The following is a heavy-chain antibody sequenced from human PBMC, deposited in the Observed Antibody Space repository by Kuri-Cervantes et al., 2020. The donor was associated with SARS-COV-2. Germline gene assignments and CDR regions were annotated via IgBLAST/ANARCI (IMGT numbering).Heavy chain of an antibody. J-gene: IGHJ3*02. CDR2: IYYSGST. CDR1: GGSISSGGYY. V-gene: IGHV4-31*03. CDR3: ARARSITMIVVVIAAFDI. D-gene: IGHD3-22*01. Sequence: SETLSLTCTVSGGSISSGGYYWSWIRQHPGKGLEWIGYIYYSGSTYYNPSLKSRVTISVDTSKNQFSLKLSSVTAADTAVYYCARARSITMIVVVIAAFDIWGQGTMVTVSS.